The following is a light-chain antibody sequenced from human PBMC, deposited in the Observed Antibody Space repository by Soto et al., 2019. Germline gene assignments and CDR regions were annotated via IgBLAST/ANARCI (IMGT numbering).Light chain of an antibody. CDR2: GAS. CDR3: QQYGVSPLMFT. Sequence: EIVLVQSPGPLSLSPGERATLSCRASQSVSNNYLAWYQQKPGQAPRLLIYGASSRATGVPDRFSGSGTGTDFSLTITRLEPEDFAVYYCQQYGVSPLMFTFGQGTKVGVK. J-gene: IGKJ2*01. CDR1: QSVSNNY. V-gene: IGKV3-20*01.